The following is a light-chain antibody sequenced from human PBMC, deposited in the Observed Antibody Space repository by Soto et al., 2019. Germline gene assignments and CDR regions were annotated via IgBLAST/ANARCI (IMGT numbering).Light chain of an antibody. J-gene: IGKJ2*01. CDR1: QSVSNRY. V-gene: IGKV3-20*01. Sequence: ESVLTQSPGTLSLSPGERATLSCRASQSVSNRYFAWYQQKPGQAPRLLIYGISNRATGIPDRFSGSGSGTDFTLTISIREPEDFVLYYCQQYSSLPHTLGQGTKLEV. CDR3: QQYSSLPHT. CDR2: GIS.